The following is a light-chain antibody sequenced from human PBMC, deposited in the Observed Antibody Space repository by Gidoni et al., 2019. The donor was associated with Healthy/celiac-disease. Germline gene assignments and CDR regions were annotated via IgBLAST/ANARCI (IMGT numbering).Light chain of an antibody. CDR3: MQALLPAWT. J-gene: IGKJ1*01. CDR1: QSLLHSNGYNY. V-gene: IGKV2-28*01. CDR2: LGS. Sequence: DIVMTQSPLSLPVTPGEPASISCRSSQSLLHSNGYNYLDWYLQKPGQSPQLLIYLGSNRASGVPDRFSGSGSGTDFTLKISRVEAEDVGVYYCMQALLPAWTFGQGTKVEIK.